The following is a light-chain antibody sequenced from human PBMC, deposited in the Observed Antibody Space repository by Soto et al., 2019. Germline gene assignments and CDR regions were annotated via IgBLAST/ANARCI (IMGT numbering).Light chain of an antibody. CDR1: QSVSNN. Sequence: IVLTQSPGTLSLSPGERATLSCRASQSVSNNYLAWYQQKPGQAPRLLIYGASNRATGIPDRFSGSGSGTEFTHTISSLQSEDFAVYYCQQYNNRPPLTFGGGTKVDIK. V-gene: IGKV3D-15*01. J-gene: IGKJ4*01. CDR3: QQYNNRPPLT. CDR2: GAS.